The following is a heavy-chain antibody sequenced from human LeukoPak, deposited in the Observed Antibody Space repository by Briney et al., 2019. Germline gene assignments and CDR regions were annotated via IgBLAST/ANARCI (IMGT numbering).Heavy chain of an antibody. V-gene: IGHV1-69*04. J-gene: IGHJ4*02. CDR1: GGTFSSYA. CDR2: IIPIFGIA. D-gene: IGHD3-10*01. Sequence: ASVKVSCKASGGTFSSYAISWVRQAPGQGLEWMATIIPIFGIANYAQKFQGRVTITADKSTSTAYMELSSLRSEDTAVYYCAAGSDTMAGFDYWGQGTLVTVSS. CDR3: AAGSDTMAGFDY.